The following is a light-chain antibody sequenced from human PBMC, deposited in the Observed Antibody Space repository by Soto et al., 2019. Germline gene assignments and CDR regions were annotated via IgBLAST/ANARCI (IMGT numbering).Light chain of an antibody. CDR2: DAS. V-gene: IGKV3-20*01. Sequence: EIVLTQSPGTLSLSPWERATLSCRASQSVSRYLAWYQQKPGQAPRLLIYDASNRATGIPDRFSGSVSGTDFILTISRLEREDFAVYYCQHYGSSWTFGQGTKVDIK. CDR1: QSVSRY. J-gene: IGKJ1*01. CDR3: QHYGSSWT.